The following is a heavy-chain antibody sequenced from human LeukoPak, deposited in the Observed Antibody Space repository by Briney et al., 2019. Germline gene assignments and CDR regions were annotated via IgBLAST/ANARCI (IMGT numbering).Heavy chain of an antibody. CDR3: ARGYDSSGYYWRY. V-gene: IGHV4-59*01. CDR1: GGSISSYY. Sequence: SETLSLTCTVSGGSISSYYWSWIRQPPGKGLEWIGYIYYSGSTNYNPSPKSRVTISVDTSKNQFSLKLSSVTAADTAVYYCARGYDSSGYYWRYWGQGTLVTVSS. CDR2: IYYSGST. J-gene: IGHJ4*02. D-gene: IGHD3-22*01.